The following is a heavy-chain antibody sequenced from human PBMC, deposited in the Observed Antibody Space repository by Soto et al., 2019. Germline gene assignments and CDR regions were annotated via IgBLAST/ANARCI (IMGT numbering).Heavy chain of an antibody. D-gene: IGHD3-9*01. CDR2: LYYSGST. J-gene: IGHJ5*02. CDR1: GGSISSGGYY. Sequence: QVQLQESGPGLVKPSQTLSLTCTVSGGSISSGGYYWSWIRQHPGKGLEWIGYLYYSGSTYYNPALKSRVTISGDTSKNHFPLELSSVTAADTAVYYCARDRSDILTGYYRASRRGWFDPWGQGTLVTVSS. V-gene: IGHV4-31*03. CDR3: ARDRSDILTGYYRASRRGWFDP.